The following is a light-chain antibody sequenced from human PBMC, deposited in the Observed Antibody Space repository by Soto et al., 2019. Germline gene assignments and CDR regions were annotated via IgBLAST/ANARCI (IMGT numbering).Light chain of an antibody. CDR1: QGISSS. V-gene: IGKV1-13*02. CDR3: QQFGSYPPLT. J-gene: IGKJ4*01. Sequence: TQSPATLSVSPGERATLSCRASQGISSSLAWYQQKPGKAPKLLIYDASNLESGVPSRFSGSGSGTDFTLTISSLQPEDFATYYCQQFGSYPPLTFGGGTKVEIK. CDR2: DAS.